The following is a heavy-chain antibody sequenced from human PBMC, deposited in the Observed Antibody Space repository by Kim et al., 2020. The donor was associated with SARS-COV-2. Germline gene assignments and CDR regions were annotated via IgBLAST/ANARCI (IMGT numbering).Heavy chain of an antibody. V-gene: IGHV3-48*02. CDR3: VRDRMGGAFDF. J-gene: IGHJ3*01. CDR2: ITKTSATI. Sequence: GGSLRLSCATSGFTFSAYDMNWVRQAPGKGLEWLSFITKTSATIYYADSVQDRFTISRDNAKNSLFLQMNSLRDDDTALYYCVRDRMGGAFDFWGQGTVVTVSS. D-gene: IGHD3-16*01. CDR1: GFTFSAYD.